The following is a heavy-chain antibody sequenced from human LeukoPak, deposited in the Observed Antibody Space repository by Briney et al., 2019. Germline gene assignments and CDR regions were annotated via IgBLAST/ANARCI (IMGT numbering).Heavy chain of an antibody. J-gene: IGHJ4*02. V-gene: IGHV3-30*04. CDR2: ISYDGSNK. Sequence: GGSLRLSCAASGFTFSSYAMHWVRQAPGKGLEWVAVISYDGSNKYYADSVKGRFTISRDNSKNTLYPQMNSLRAEDTAVYYCARVENYGFDYWGQGTLVTVSS. D-gene: IGHD3-10*01. CDR3: ARVENYGFDY. CDR1: GFTFSSYA.